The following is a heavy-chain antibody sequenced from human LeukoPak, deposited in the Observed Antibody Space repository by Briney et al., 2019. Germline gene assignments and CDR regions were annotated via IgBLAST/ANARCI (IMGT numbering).Heavy chain of an antibody. V-gene: IGHV1-18*01. CDR3: ARDAEGPTPDY. J-gene: IGHJ4*02. CDR2: ISAYNGNT. Sequence: ASVKVSCKASGYTFTSYGISWMRQASGQGLEWMGWISAYNGNTSYAQKLQGRVTMTTDTSTSTAYMELRSLRSDDTAVYYCARDAEGPTPDYWGQGTLVTVSS. CDR1: GYTFTSYG.